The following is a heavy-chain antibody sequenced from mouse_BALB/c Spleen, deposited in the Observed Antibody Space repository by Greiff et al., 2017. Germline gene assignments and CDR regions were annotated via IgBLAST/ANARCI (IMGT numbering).Heavy chain of an antibody. CDR1: GYTFSSYW. D-gene: IGHD2-1*01. CDR3: ARGDYGNYFDY. J-gene: IGHJ2*01. CDR2: ILPGRGST. V-gene: IGHV1-9*01. Sequence: VQLQQSGAELMKPGASVKISCKATGYTFSSYWIEWVKQRPGHGLEWIGEILPGRGSTNYNEKFKGKATFTADTSSNTAYMQLSSLTSEDSAVYYCARGDYGNYFDYWGQGTTLTVSS.